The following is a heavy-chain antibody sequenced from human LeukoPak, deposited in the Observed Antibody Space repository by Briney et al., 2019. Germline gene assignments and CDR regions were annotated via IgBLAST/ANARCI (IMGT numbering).Heavy chain of an antibody. CDR3: ARDNSYGTGSDY. J-gene: IGHJ4*02. D-gene: IGHD5-18*01. CDR2: ISSSGNNK. CDR1: GFTFSSYS. Sequence: GGSLRLSCAASGFTFSSYSMNWARQAPGKGLEWVSSISSSGNNKYYAESVKGRFTISRDNAKNSLYLQMNSLRAEDTAAYYCARDNSYGTGSDYWGQGTLVTVSS. V-gene: IGHV3-21*06.